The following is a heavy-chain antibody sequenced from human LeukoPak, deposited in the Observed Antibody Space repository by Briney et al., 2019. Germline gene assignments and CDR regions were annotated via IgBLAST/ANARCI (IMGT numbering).Heavy chain of an antibody. D-gene: IGHD6-19*01. Sequence: ASVKVSCKASGGTFSSYAISWVRQAPGQGLEWMGRIIPILGIANYAQKFQGRVTITADKSTSTAYMELSSLRSEDTAVYYCARAQVAGIKFYYFDYWGQGTLVTVSS. CDR2: IIPILGIA. CDR1: GGTFSSYA. V-gene: IGHV1-69*04. CDR3: ARAQVAGIKFYYFDY. J-gene: IGHJ4*02.